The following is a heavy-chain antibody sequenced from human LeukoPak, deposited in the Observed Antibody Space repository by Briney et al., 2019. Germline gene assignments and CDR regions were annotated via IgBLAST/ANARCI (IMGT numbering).Heavy chain of an antibody. V-gene: IGHV1-69*02. Sequence: GASVKVSCKASGGTFSSYTISWVRQAPGRGLEWMGRIIPILGIANYAQRFQGRVTMTEDTSTDTAYMELSSLRSEDTAVYYCATLACSSTSCPYCTNGVCYSYMDVWGKGTTVTVSS. CDR2: IIPILGIA. J-gene: IGHJ6*03. D-gene: IGHD2-8*01. CDR3: ATLACSSTSCPYCTNGVCYSYMDV. CDR1: GGTFSSYT.